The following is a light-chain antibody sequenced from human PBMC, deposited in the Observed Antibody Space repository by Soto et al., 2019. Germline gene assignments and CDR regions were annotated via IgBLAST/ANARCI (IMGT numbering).Light chain of an antibody. Sequence: IRMTQYPSSFSASTGDRVTITCRASQSISSWLAWYQQKPGKAPKLLIYDASSLESGVPSRFSGSGSGTEFTLTISSLQPDDFATYYCQQYNSYSGTFGQRT. V-gene: IGKV1-5*01. CDR1: QSISSW. CDR3: QQYNSYSGT. J-gene: IGKJ1*01. CDR2: DAS.